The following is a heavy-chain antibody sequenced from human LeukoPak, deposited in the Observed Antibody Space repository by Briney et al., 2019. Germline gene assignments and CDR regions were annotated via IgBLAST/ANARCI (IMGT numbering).Heavy chain of an antibody. Sequence: NASETLSLTCAVYGGSFSGYYWSWIRQPPGKGLEWIGEINYSGSTNYNPSLKSRVTISVDTSKNRFSLKLSSVTAADTAVYYCAARSGSYFYWGQGTLVTVSS. J-gene: IGHJ4*02. CDR1: GGSFSGYY. CDR3: AARSGSYFY. D-gene: IGHD1-26*01. V-gene: IGHV4-34*01. CDR2: INYSGST.